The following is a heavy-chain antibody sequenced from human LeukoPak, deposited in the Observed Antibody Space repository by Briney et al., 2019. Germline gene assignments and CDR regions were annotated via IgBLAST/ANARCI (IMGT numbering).Heavy chain of an antibody. D-gene: IGHD6-6*01. CDR3: ARYSSSSKYYYMDV. V-gene: IGHV4-4*07. CDR2: IYTSGST. Sequence: ASETLSLTCTVSGGSISSYYWSWIRQPAGKGLEWIGRIYTSGSTNYNPSLKSRVTMSVDTSKNQFSLKLSSVTAADTAVYYCARYSSSSKYYYMDVWGKGTTVTVSS. CDR1: GGSISSYY. J-gene: IGHJ6*03.